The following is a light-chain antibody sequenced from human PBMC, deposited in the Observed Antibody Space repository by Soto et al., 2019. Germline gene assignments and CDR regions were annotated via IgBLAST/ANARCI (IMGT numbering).Light chain of an antibody. CDR1: QSVSSSY. CDR2: GAS. CDR3: QQDGSSPWT. J-gene: IGKJ1*01. V-gene: IGKV3-20*01. Sequence: EIVLTQSPGTLSLSPGERATLSCRASQSVSSSYLAWYQQKPGQAPRLLIYGASSRATGITDRFSGSGSGTDFTLTSSRLEPEDFAVYYCQQDGSSPWTF.